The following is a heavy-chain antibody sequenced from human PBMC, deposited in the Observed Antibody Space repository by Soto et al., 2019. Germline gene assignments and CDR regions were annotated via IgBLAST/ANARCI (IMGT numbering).Heavy chain of an antibody. Sequence: QVQLQESGPGLVKPSGTLSLTCAVSSGSISTSNWWSWVRQPPGKGLEWIGEIYRSGSTNYNPSLKIRVTISVDKSKNQFPLKLSSVTAADTAVYYCARGNRDYYYYMDVWGKGTTVTVSS. CDR3: ARGNRDYYYYMDV. J-gene: IGHJ6*03. CDR2: IYRSGST. V-gene: IGHV4-4*02. CDR1: SGSISTSNW. D-gene: IGHD3-10*01.